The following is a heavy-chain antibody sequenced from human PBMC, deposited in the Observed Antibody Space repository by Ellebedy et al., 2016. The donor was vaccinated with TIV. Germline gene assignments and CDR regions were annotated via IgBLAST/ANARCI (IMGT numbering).Heavy chain of an antibody. CDR3: TIVFIEWELLSDFDY. CDR1: GFTFSNAW. D-gene: IGHD1-26*01. CDR2: IKSKTDGGTT. J-gene: IGHJ4*02. Sequence: GESLKISCAASGFTFSNAWMSWVRQAPGKGLEWVGRIKSKTDGGTTDYAAPVKGRFTISRDDSKNTLYLQMNSLKTEDTAVYYCTIVFIEWELLSDFDYWGQGTLVTVSS. V-gene: IGHV3-15*01.